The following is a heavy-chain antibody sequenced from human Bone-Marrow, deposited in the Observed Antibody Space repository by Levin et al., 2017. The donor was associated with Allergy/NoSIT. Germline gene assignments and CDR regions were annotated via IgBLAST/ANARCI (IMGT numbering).Heavy chain of an antibody. CDR2: IYTSGST. CDR1: GGSISSGSYY. Sequence: PSQTLSLTCTVSGGSISSGSYYWSWIRQPAGKGLEWIGRIYTSGSTNYNPSLKSRVTISVDTSKNQFSLKLSSVTAADTAVYYCARDRGYDILTGYYRGLGGYYYMDVWGKGTTVTVSS. J-gene: IGHJ6*03. CDR3: ARDRGYDILTGYYRGLGGYYYMDV. D-gene: IGHD3-9*01. V-gene: IGHV4-61*02.